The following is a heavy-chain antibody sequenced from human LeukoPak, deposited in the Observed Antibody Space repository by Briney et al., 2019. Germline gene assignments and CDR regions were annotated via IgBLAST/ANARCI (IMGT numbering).Heavy chain of an antibody. Sequence: GGSLRLSCAASGFTFSNAWMSWVRQAPGKGLEWVGRIKSKTDGGTTDYAAPVKGRFTISRDDSKNTLYLQMNSLKTEDTAVYYCTTSTYYDFGSGYYTGNWFDPWGQGTLVTVSS. V-gene: IGHV3-15*01. CDR2: IKSKTDGGTT. CDR1: GFTFSNAW. CDR3: TTSTYYDFGSGYYTGNWFDP. J-gene: IGHJ5*02. D-gene: IGHD3-3*01.